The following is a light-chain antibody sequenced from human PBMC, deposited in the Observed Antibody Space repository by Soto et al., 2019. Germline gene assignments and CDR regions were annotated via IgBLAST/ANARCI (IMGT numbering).Light chain of an antibody. V-gene: IGKV3-20*01. J-gene: IGKJ1*01. Sequence: EIVLTQSPGTLSLSPGETATLSCRASQSVNSSDLAWFQQKPGQARRLLIFATCRRATNIQEMFSGSGSGTDFPLAIRRLEPEDFAVYYCHQCGYSPRTFGQGTKVDI. CDR3: HQCGYSPRT. CDR1: QSVNSSD. CDR2: ATC.